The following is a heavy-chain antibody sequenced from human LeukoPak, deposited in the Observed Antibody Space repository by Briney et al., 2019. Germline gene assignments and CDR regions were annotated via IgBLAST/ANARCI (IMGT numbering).Heavy chain of an antibody. Sequence: GGSPRLSCAASGFTFSDYYMSWIRQAPGKGLEWVSYISSSGSTIYYADSVKGRFTISRDNAKNSLYLQMNSLRAEDTAVYYCARAPGAIGYCSGGSCYYYYYYMDVWGKGTTVTISS. CDR3: ARAPGAIGYCSGGSCYYYYYYMDV. V-gene: IGHV3-11*01. D-gene: IGHD2-15*01. CDR2: ISSSGSTI. CDR1: GFTFSDYY. J-gene: IGHJ6*03.